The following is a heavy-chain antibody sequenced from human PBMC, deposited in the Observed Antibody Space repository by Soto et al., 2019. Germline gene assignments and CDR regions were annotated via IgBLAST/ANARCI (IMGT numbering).Heavy chain of an antibody. V-gene: IGHV1-18*01. CDR2: ISAYNGNT. Sequence: QVQLVQSGAEVKKPGASVKVSCKASGYTFTSYGISWVRQAPGQGLEWMGWISAYNGNTNYAQKLQGRVTMTTDTSTSTAYMELRSLRSDDTAVYYCARDRGPTVLRFLEWGFGFGPWGQGTLVTVSS. D-gene: IGHD3-3*01. CDR1: GYTFTSYG. J-gene: IGHJ5*02. CDR3: ARDRGPTVLRFLEWGFGFGP.